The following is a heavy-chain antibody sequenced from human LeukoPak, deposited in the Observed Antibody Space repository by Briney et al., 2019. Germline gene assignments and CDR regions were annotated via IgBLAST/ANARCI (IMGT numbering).Heavy chain of an antibody. J-gene: IGHJ3*02. Sequence: GGSLRRSCAASGFTVSSNYMSWVRQAPGKGLEWVSVIYSGGSTYYADSVKGRFTISRDNAKNTLYLQMNSLRADDTAVYYCARCSTSCYDIWGQGTMVTVSS. CDR3: ARCSTSCYDI. D-gene: IGHD2-2*01. CDR1: GFTVSSNY. CDR2: IYSGGST. V-gene: IGHV3-66*01.